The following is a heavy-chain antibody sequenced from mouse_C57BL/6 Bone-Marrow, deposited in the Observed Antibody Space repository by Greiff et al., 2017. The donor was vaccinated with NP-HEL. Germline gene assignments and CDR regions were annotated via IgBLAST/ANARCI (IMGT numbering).Heavy chain of an antibody. D-gene: IGHD1-1*01. CDR2: IDPEDGET. Sequence: EVMLVESGAELVKPGASVKLSCTASGFNIRDYYMHWVKQRTEQGLEWIGRIDPEDGETKYAPKFQGKATITADTSSNTAYRQLSSLTSEDTAVYYCARDYGSFYYYAMDYWGQGTSVTVSS. V-gene: IGHV14-2*01. J-gene: IGHJ4*01. CDR1: GFNIRDYY. CDR3: ARDYGSFYYYAMDY.